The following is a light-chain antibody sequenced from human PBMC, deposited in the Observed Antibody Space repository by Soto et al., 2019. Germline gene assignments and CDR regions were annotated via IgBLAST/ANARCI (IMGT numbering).Light chain of an antibody. Sequence: QSALTQPRSVSGSPGQSVTISCTGTSSDVGGYNYVSWYQQHPGKAPKVMIDDVSERPSGVPDRFSGSKSGNTASLTISGLQAEHEADYYCCSYAGSPRYVLGTGTKLTVL. V-gene: IGLV2-11*01. CDR2: DVS. CDR3: CSYAGSPRYV. CDR1: SSDVGGYNY. J-gene: IGLJ1*01.